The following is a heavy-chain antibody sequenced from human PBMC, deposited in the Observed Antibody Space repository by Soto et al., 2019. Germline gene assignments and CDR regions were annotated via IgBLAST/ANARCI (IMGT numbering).Heavy chain of an antibody. D-gene: IGHD2-2*01. V-gene: IGHV4-59*01. J-gene: IGHJ5*02. CDR3: ARSGFCSSTTCYDWFDP. CDR2: IYYSGTT. Sequence: SETLSLTCTVSGGSINNYYWSWIRQPPGKGLEWIGYIYYSGTTNYNPSLKSRVTISVDTSKKQFSLKLRSVTAADTAVYYCARSGFCSSTTCYDWFDPWGQGTLVTVSS. CDR1: GGSINNYY.